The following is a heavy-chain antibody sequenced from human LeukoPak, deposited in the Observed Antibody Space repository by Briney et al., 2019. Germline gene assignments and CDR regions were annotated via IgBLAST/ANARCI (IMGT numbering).Heavy chain of an antibody. CDR2: IYHSGST. V-gene: IGHV4-38-2*02. J-gene: IGHJ4*02. CDR3: ARDRLLPDFWSGYYVDY. CDR1: GYSISSGYY. D-gene: IGHD3-3*01. Sequence: SETLSLTCTVSGYSISSGYYWGWIRQPPGKGLEWIGSIYHSGSTYYNPSLKSRVTISVDTSKNQFSLKLSSVTAADTAVYYCARDRLLPDFWSGYYVDYWGQGTLVTVSP.